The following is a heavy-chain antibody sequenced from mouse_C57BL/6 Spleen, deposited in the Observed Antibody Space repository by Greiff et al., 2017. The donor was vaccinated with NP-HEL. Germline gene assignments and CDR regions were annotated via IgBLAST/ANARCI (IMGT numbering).Heavy chain of an antibody. CDR2: ISRGSSTI. J-gene: IGHJ4*01. D-gene: IGHD2-5*01. V-gene: IGHV5-17*01. CDR3: ANSNYGCFYAMDY. CDR1: GFTFSDYG. Sequence: EVKLMESGGGLVKPGGSLKLSCAASGFTFSDYGMHWVRQAPEKGLEWVAYISRGSSTIYYADTVKGRFPISRDNDKNTLCLQMTSLRSVDTAMYYCANSNYGCFYAMDYWGQGTSVTVAS.